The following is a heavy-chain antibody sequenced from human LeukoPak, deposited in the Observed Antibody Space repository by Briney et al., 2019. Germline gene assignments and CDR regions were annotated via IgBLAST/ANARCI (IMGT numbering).Heavy chain of an antibody. CDR2: IYYSGST. D-gene: IGHD3-16*01. Sequence: SETLSLTCTVSGYSISSGYYWGWIRPPPGKGLEWIGSIYYSGSTYYNPSLKSRVTISVDTSKNQFSLKLSSVTAADTAVYYCARHIGWGYYYYYYMDVWGKGTTVTISS. CDR3: ARHIGWGYYYYYYMDV. J-gene: IGHJ6*03. V-gene: IGHV4-38-2*02. CDR1: GYSISSGYY.